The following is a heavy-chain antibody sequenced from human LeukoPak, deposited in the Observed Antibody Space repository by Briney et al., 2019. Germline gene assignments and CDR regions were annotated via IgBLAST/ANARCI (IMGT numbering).Heavy chain of an antibody. CDR3: ARAYCSSTSCFHRGAFDI. D-gene: IGHD2-2*01. J-gene: IGHJ3*02. Sequence: GASVKVSCKASGYTFTSYYTHWVRQAPGQGLEWMGIINPSGGSTSYAQKFQGRVTMTRDTSTSTVYMELSSLRSEDTAVYYCARAYCSSTSCFHRGAFDIWGQGTMVTVSS. V-gene: IGHV1-46*01. CDR2: INPSGGST. CDR1: GYTFTSYY.